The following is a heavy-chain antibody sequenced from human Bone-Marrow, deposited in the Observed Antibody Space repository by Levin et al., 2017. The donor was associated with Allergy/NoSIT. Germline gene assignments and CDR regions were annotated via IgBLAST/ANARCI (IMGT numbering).Heavy chain of an antibody. D-gene: IGHD6-6*01. CDR1: GGSISSGGYY. Sequence: SQTLSLTCTVSGGSISSGGYYWSWIRQHPGKGLEWIGYIYYSGSTYYNPSLKSRVTISVDTSKNQFSLKLSSVTAADTAVYYCARVYFYSSSSGFDPWGQGTLVTVSS. J-gene: IGHJ5*02. V-gene: IGHV4-31*03. CDR3: ARVYFYSSSSGFDP. CDR2: IYYSGST.